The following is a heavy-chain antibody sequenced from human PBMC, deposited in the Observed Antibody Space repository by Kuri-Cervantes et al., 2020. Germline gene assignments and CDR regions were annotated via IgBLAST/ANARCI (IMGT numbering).Heavy chain of an antibody. J-gene: IGHJ6*02. CDR3: VRDRPFLWIDTYYYYYGMDV. CDR2: ISRSSSYI. D-gene: IGHD2-2*03. V-gene: IGHV3-21*01. CDR1: GFTFSSYS. Sequence: GGSLRLSCAASGFTFSSYSMNWVRQAPGKGLEWVSSISRSSSYIYYADSVKGRFTISRDNAKNSLYLQMNSLRAEDTAVYYCVRDRPFLWIDTYYYYYGMDVWGQGTTVTVSS.